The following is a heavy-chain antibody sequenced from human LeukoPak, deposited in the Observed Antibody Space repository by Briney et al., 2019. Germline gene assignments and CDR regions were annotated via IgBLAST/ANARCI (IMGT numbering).Heavy chain of an antibody. Sequence: SETLSLTCSVSGGSVSGGSYHWTWIRQPAGKGLEWIGRIYSDGTTNYNPSLKSRVTMSADTSKNQFSLKLTSVTAADTAVYYCASRYRQQLVIGGQGTLVTVSS. D-gene: IGHD6-13*01. J-gene: IGHJ4*02. CDR3: ASRYRQQLVI. CDR2: IYSDGTT. V-gene: IGHV4-61*02. CDR1: GGSVSGGSYH.